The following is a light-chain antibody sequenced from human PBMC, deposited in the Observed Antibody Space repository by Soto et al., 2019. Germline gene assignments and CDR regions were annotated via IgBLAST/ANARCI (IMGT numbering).Light chain of an antibody. CDR1: QSINSN. Sequence: EIVRTQSPVTLSVSQGERATLSCRASQSINSNLAWYQQKPGQAPSLLIYGAFTRATGIPARFSATGSGTEFTLPISSLQSEDLALDYCQPRSNWSTFGPPTRLEIK. CDR3: QPRSNWST. J-gene: IGKJ5*01. CDR2: GAF. V-gene: IGKV3-15*01.